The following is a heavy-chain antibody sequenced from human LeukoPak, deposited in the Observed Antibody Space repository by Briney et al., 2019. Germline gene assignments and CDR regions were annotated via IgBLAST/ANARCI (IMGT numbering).Heavy chain of an antibody. CDR1: GFTFSSYA. V-gene: IGHV3-30-3*01. D-gene: IGHD3-22*01. J-gene: IGHJ4*02. CDR2: ISYDGSNK. Sequence: GGSLRLSCAASGFTFSSYAMHWVRQAPGKGLEWVAVISYDGSNKYYADSVKGRFTISRDNSKNTLYLQMNSLRAEDTAVYYCAKDYYDSSGYYRLGSTLDYWGQGTLVTVSS. CDR3: AKDYYDSSGYYRLGSTLDY.